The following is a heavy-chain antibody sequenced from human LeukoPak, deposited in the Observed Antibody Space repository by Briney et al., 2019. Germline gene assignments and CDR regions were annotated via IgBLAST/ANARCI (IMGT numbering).Heavy chain of an antibody. CDR3: ARFPSGNAYNYYFDY. Sequence: GASVKVSCKSSGYTFTHSYIHWVRQAPGQGPEWMGVINPNGGSTTYAQKFKGRVTMARDTSTSTVYMDLSSLRSDDTAVYYCARFPSGNAYNYYFDYWSQGTLVTVSS. V-gene: IGHV1-46*01. CDR1: GYTFTHSY. D-gene: IGHD5-24*01. CDR2: INPNGGST. J-gene: IGHJ4*02.